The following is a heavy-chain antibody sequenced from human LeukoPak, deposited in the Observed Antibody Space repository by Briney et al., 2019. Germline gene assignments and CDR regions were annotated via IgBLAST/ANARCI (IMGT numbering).Heavy chain of an antibody. D-gene: IGHD6-19*01. Sequence: SETLSLTCTVSGGSISSHYWSWIRQPPGKGLEWIGYIYYSGSTNYNPSLKSRVTISVGTSKNQFSLKLSSVTAADTAVYYCARAISSGHGRNYFDYWGQGTLVTVSS. CDR1: GGSISSHY. J-gene: IGHJ4*02. V-gene: IGHV4-59*11. CDR3: ARAISSGHGRNYFDY. CDR2: IYYSGST.